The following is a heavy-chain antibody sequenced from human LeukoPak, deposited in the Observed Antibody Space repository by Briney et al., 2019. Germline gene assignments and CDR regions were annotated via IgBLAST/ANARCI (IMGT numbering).Heavy chain of an antibody. V-gene: IGHV1-69-2*01. CDR3: ARGGAKNGIAVAGFYYYYYMDV. J-gene: IGHJ6*03. CDR1: GNTFTDNY. D-gene: IGHD6-19*01. Sequence: GASVKVSCKVFGNTFTDNYMHWVHEAPEKGLEWMGLVDPEDGETVYAEKFQGRVTISADTSTDTAYMELSSLRSEDTAVYYCARGGAKNGIAVAGFYYYYYMDVWGKGTTVTVSS. CDR2: VDPEDGET.